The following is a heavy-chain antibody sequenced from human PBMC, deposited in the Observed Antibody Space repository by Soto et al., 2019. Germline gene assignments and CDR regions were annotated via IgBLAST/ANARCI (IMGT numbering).Heavy chain of an antibody. CDR1: GLTFSNYW. J-gene: IGHJ4*02. Sequence: EVQLVESGGGLVQPGGSLRLSCAASGLTFSNYWMHWVRQAPGKGLVWVSRIIGDGSDTRYADSVKGRFTVSRDNAKNTVYLHMNRLSVEDTAVYYCAAHRRGWQEDYWGQGTLVTVSS. D-gene: IGHD6-19*01. CDR2: IIGDGSDT. CDR3: AAHRRGWQEDY. V-gene: IGHV3-74*01.